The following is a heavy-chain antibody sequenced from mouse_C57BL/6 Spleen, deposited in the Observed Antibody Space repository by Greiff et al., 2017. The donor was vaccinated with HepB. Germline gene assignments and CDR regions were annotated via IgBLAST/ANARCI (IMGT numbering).Heavy chain of an antibody. CDR2: ISSGSSTI. V-gene: IGHV5-17*01. CDR3: ARAPEAWFAY. J-gene: IGHJ3*01. Sequence: EVKVEESGGGLVKPGGSLKLSCAASGFTFSDYGMHWVRQAPEKGLEWVAYISSGSSTIYYADTVKGRFTISRDNAKNTLFLQMTSLRSEDTAMYYCARAPEAWFAYWGQGTLVTVSA. CDR1: GFTFSDYG.